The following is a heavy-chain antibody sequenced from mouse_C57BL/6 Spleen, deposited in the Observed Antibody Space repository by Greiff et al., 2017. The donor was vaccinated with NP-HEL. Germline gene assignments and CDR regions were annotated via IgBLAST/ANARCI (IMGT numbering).Heavy chain of an antibody. CDR3: ARSTYYYGSSPLLTD. CDR2: INPSTGGT. Sequence: VQLQQSGPELVKPGASVKISCKASGYSFTGYYMNWVKQSPEKSLEWIGEINPSTGGTTYNQKFKAKATLTVDTSSSTAYMQLKSLTSEDSAVYCCARSTYYYGSSPLLTDWGQGTTLTVAS. CDR1: GYSFTGYY. J-gene: IGHJ2*01. V-gene: IGHV1-42*01. D-gene: IGHD1-1*01.